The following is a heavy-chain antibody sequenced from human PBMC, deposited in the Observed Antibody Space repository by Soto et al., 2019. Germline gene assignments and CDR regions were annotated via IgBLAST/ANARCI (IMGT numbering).Heavy chain of an antibody. CDR1: SYSVTNGHY. V-gene: IGHV4-38-2*02. J-gene: IGHJ4*02. Sequence: LSETLSLTCTVSSYSVTNGHYWGWIRQPPGQGLEWIGTFYHTGDTYYNPSLESRVTMSVHTSKNQFSLKLSSVTAADTAVYYCARSPGANYFDYWGQGTMVTVYS. CDR3: ARSPGANYFDY. D-gene: IGHD2-2*01. CDR2: FYHTGDT.